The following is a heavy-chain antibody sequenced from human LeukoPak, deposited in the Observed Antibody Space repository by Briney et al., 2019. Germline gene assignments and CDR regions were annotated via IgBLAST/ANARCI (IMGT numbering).Heavy chain of an antibody. D-gene: IGHD6-19*01. J-gene: IGHJ4*02. CDR1: GFTFSSYA. CDR2: ISYDGSNK. V-gene: IGHV3-30-3*01. CDR3: AREGQWLPTGY. Sequence: GGSLRLSCATSGFTFSSYAMHWVRQAPGKGLEWVAVISYDGSNKYHADSVKGRFTISRDNSKNTLYLQMNSLRAEDTAVYYCAREGQWLPTGYWGQGTLVTVSS.